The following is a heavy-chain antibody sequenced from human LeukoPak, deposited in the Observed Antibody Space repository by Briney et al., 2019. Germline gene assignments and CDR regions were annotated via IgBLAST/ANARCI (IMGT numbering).Heavy chain of an antibody. V-gene: IGHV3-30*02. J-gene: IGHJ4*01. CDR1: GFTFSSYG. D-gene: IGHD3/OR15-3a*01. CDR3: ARDSGFSGTQRGEY. Sequence: GGSLRLSCAASGFTFSSYGMHWVRQAPGKGLEWVAFIRYDGSNKYYADSVKGRFTISRDNSKNTLYLQMNSLRSEDTAVYFCARDSGFSGTQRGEYWGHGTLVTVSS. CDR2: IRYDGSNK.